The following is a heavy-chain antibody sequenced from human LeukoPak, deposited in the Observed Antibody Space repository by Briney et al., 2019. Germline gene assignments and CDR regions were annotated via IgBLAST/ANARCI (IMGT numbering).Heavy chain of an antibody. CDR3: ARGLRGYSGYDPVDY. J-gene: IGHJ4*02. CDR1: GHIFTNYG. D-gene: IGHD5-12*01. Sequence: ASVKVSCKASGHIFTNYGVSWVRQAPGQGLEWMGWISPNNGNTNYAQELQGRVTMTTDTSTSTAYMELRSLRFDDTAVYYCARGLRGYSGYDPVDYWGQGPLVTVSS. V-gene: IGHV1-18*01. CDR2: ISPNNGNT.